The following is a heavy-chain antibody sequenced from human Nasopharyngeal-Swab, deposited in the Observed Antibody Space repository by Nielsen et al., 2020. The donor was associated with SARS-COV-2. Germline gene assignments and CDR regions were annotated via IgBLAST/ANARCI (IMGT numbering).Heavy chain of an antibody. CDR1: GFTFSDYY. D-gene: IGHD1-26*01. Sequence: GESLKISCAASGFTFSDYYMSWIRQAPGKGLEWVSYISSSGSTIYYADSVKGRFTIPRDNAKNSLYLQMNSLRAEDTAVYYCARDQSGSYNFDYWGQGTLVTVSS. V-gene: IGHV3-11*01. CDR2: ISSSGSTI. J-gene: IGHJ4*02. CDR3: ARDQSGSYNFDY.